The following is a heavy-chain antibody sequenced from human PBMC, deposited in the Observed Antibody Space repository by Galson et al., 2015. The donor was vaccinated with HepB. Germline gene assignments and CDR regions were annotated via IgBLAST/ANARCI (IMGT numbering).Heavy chain of an antibody. CDR3: ARGSSIVVVVAAIY. J-gene: IGHJ4*02. CDR1: GFTFSSYA. Sequence: SLRLSCAASGFTFSSYAMHWVRQAPGKGLEWVAVISYDGSNKYYADSVKGRFTISRDNSKNTLYLQMNSLRAEDTAVYYCARGSSIVVVVAAIYWGQGTLVTVSS. V-gene: IGHV3-30-3*01. D-gene: IGHD2-15*01. CDR2: ISYDGSNK.